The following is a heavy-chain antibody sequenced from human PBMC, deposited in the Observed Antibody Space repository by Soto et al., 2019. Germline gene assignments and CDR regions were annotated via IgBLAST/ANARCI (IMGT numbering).Heavy chain of an antibody. Sequence: PSQTLSLTCAISGDSVSSNSAAWNWIRESPSRGLEWLGRTYYRSKWYNDYAVSVKSRITINPDTSKNQFSLQLNSVTPEDTAVYYCARGQSSGWYVGDWFDHWGQGTLVTVSS. CDR3: ARGQSSGWYVGDWFDH. D-gene: IGHD6-19*01. CDR2: TYYRSKWYN. V-gene: IGHV6-1*01. J-gene: IGHJ5*02. CDR1: GDSVSSNSAA.